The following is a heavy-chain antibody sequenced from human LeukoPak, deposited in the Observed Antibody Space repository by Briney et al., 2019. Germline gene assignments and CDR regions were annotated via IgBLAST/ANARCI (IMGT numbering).Heavy chain of an antibody. CDR2: IYTSGRT. Sequence: SETLSLTXTVSGGSISSYYWGWIRQSAGKGLEWIGRIYTSGRTNYNPSLKSRVTISVDTSKNQFSLKLSSVTAADTAVYYCARDHRSIQYYDILTGYYRDDAFDIWGQGTMVTVSS. CDR3: ARDHRSIQYYDILTGYYRDDAFDI. J-gene: IGHJ3*02. V-gene: IGHV4-4*07. D-gene: IGHD3-9*01. CDR1: GGSISSYY.